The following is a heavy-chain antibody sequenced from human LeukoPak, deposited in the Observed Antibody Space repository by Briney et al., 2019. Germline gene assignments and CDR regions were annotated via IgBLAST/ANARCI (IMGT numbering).Heavy chain of an antibody. CDR2: TNGDGGSR. CDR3: TKGGPTVTKASNSGEGYFDL. J-gene: IGHJ2*01. Sequence: GGSLRLSCAASGFTFSNYWMHWVRQTPGRGLVWVSRTNGDGGSRSYADSVKGRFTISRDNAKNTLYLQMNSLRAEDTAVYYCTKGGPTVTKASNSGEGYFDLWGRGTLVTVSS. V-gene: IGHV3-74*01. D-gene: IGHD4-11*01. CDR1: GFTFSNYW.